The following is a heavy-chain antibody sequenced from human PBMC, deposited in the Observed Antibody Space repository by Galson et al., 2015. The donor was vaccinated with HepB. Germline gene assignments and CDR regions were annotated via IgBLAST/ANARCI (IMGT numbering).Heavy chain of an antibody. J-gene: IGHJ4*02. CDR2: ISAYNGNT. CDR1: GYTFTSYG. Sequence: SVKVSCRASGYTFTSYGISWVRQAPGQGLEWMGWISAYNGNTNYAQKLQGRVTMTTDTSTSTAYMELRSLRSDDTAVYYCARGPRSSSWTREDVRDYWGQGTLVTVSS. V-gene: IGHV1-18*01. CDR3: ARGPRSSSWTREDVRDY. D-gene: IGHD6-13*01.